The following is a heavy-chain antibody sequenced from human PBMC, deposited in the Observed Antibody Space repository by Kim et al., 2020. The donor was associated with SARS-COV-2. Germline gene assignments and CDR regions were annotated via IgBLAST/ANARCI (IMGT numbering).Heavy chain of an antibody. CDR3: ATTVFGGSNSRYYFDF. CDR1: GDTFNTYG. Sequence: SVKVSCKASGDTFNTYGISWVRQAPGQGLEWLGGMIPIFGTSRYAQKFQGRVTMTADKFTSTAYMDLSSRTSEDTAVYYCATTVFGGSNSRYYFDFWGQGTLVTVSS. CDR2: MIPIFGTS. V-gene: IGHV1-69*06. J-gene: IGHJ4*02. D-gene: IGHD3-3*01.